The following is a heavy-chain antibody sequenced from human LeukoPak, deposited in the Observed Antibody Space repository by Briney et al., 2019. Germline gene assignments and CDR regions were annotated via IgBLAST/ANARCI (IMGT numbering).Heavy chain of an antibody. V-gene: IGHV3-30*18. CDR2: ISYDGSNK. CDR3: AKSVGADNDAFDI. Sequence: GRSLRLSCAASGFTFSSYGMHWVRQAPGKGLEWVAVISYDGSNKYYADSVKGRFTISRDNSKNTLYLQMNSLRAEDTAVYYCAKSVGADNDAFDIWGQGTMVTVSS. J-gene: IGHJ3*02. D-gene: IGHD1-26*01. CDR1: GFTFSSYG.